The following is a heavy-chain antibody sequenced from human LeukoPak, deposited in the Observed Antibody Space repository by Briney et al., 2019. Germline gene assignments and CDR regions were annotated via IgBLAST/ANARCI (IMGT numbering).Heavy chain of an antibody. CDR2: TRNKANSYTT. D-gene: IGHD1-26*01. J-gene: IGHJ4*02. V-gene: IGHV3-72*01. CDR1: GFTFSDHH. Sequence: GGSLRLSCAASGFTFSDHHMDWVRQAPGKGLEWVGRTRNKANSYTTEYAASVKGRFTISRDDSKNSLYLQMNSLKTEDTAVYYCARWATGFDYWGQGTLVTVSS. CDR3: ARWATGFDY.